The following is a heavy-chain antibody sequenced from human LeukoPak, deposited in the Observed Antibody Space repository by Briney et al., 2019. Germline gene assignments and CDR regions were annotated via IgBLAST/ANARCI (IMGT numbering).Heavy chain of an antibody. CDR2: IRYDGSNK. J-gene: IGHJ4*02. Sequence: QPGGSLRLSCAASGFTFSSYDMHWVSQAPGKGLEWVAFIRYDGSNKYYADSVKGRFTISRDNAKNSLYLQMNSLRAEDTAVYYCARDGRGYSGYDDGGDFDYWGQGTLVTVSS. CDR3: ARDGRGYSGYDDGGDFDY. V-gene: IGHV3-30*02. D-gene: IGHD5-12*01. CDR1: GFTFSSYD.